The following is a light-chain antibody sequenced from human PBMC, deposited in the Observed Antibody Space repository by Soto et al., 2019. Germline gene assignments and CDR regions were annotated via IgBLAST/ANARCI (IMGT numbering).Light chain of an antibody. J-gene: IGKJ4*02. V-gene: IGKV1-8*01. CDR3: QQYYSYPHT. CDR2: AAS. CDR1: QGISSY. Sequence: AIRMTQSPSSFSASTGDRVTITCRASQGISSYLAWYQQKPGKAPKLLIYAASTLQSGVPSRFSGSGSGTDFTLTISCLQSEDFATYYFQQYYSYPHTF.